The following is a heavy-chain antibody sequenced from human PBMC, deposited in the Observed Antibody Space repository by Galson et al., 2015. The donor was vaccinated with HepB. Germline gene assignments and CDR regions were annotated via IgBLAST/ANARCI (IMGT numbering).Heavy chain of an antibody. J-gene: IGHJ3*02. CDR1: GYTFTSYA. CDR2: INAGNGNT. Sequence: SVKVSCKASGYTFTSYAMHWVRQAPGQRLEWMGWINAGNGNTKYSQKFQGRVTITADKSTSTAYMELSSLRSEDTAVYYCAPYYYDSSGYPKDAFDIWGQGTMVTVSS. CDR3: APYYYDSSGYPKDAFDI. D-gene: IGHD3-22*01. V-gene: IGHV1-3*01.